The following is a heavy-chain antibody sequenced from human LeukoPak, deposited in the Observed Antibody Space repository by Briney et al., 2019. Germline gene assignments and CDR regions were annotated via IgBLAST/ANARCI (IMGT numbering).Heavy chain of an antibody. CDR2: ISGSGGST. J-gene: IGHJ4*02. V-gene: IGHV3-23*01. CDR3: AREVATPAAFDY. CDR1: GFTFSSYG. Sequence: GGSLRLSCAASGFTFSSYGMNWVRQAPGKGLEWVSAISGSGGSTYYADSVKGRFTISRDNAKNSLYLQMNSLRAEDTAVYYCAREVATPAAFDYWGQGTLVTVSS. D-gene: IGHD6-13*01.